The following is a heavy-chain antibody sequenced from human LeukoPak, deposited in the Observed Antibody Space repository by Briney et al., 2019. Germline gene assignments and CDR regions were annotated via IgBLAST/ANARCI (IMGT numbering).Heavy chain of an antibody. CDR2: INHSGST. J-gene: IGHJ4*02. CDR3: ARGGAAGDY. V-gene: IGHV4-34*01. CDR1: GGSFSGYY. Sequence: SETLSLTCAVYGGSFSGYYWSWIRQPPGKGLEWIGEINHSGSTNYNPSLKSRVTISVDTSKNQFSLKLSSVTAADTAVHYCARGGAAGDYWGQGTLVTVSS. D-gene: IGHD6-13*01.